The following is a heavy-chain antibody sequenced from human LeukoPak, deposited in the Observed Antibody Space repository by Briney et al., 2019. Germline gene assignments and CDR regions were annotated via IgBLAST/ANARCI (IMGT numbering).Heavy chain of an antibody. CDR1: GFTFSTYA. D-gene: IGHD1-14*01. CDR2: VSPSGNTT. CDR3: ARESRYRDYFDY. Sequence: AGSLRLSCAASGFTFSTYAISWVRQAPGKGLEWVSGVSPSGNTTYYPDSVKGRFAISRDNAMNTVYLQMNSVRADDTAVYYCARESRYRDYFDYWGQGTMVTVSS. V-gene: IGHV3-23*01. J-gene: IGHJ4*02.